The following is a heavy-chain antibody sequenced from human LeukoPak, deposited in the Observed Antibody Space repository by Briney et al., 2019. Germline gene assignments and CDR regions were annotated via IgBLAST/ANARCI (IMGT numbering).Heavy chain of an antibody. V-gene: IGHV3-7*01. CDR1: GFTFGSYW. CDR3: ARDRYDFWSGYYTYFDY. J-gene: IGHJ4*02. CDR2: IKQDGSEK. Sequence: GGSLRLSCAASGFTFGSYWMSWVRQAPGKGLEWVANIKQDGSEKYYADSVKGRFTISRDNAKNSLYLQMNSLRAEDTAVYYCARDRYDFWSGYYTYFDYWGQGTLVTVSS. D-gene: IGHD3-3*01.